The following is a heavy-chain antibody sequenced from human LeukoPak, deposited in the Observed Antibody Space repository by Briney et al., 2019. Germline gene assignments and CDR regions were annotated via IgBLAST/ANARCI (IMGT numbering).Heavy chain of an antibody. D-gene: IGHD6-13*01. Sequence: GESLKISCKGSGYSFANYWIGWVRQMPGKGLEWMGIIYPGDSDTRYSPSFQGQVTISADKSISTAYLQWCSLRAPDTAMYYCARLFGSLAAGGTEVYFDYWGQGTLVTVSS. J-gene: IGHJ4*02. CDR1: GYSFANYW. CDR3: ARLFGSLAAGGTEVYFDY. V-gene: IGHV5-51*01. CDR2: IYPGDSDT.